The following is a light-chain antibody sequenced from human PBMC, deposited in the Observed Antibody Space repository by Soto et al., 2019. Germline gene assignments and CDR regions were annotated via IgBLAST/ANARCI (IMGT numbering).Light chain of an antibody. CDR3: QQFGISPTT. Sequence: EIVLTQSPGTLSLSPGERATLSCRASQSFSTSFLAWFQQKPGQAPRLLIYGASSRATGIPDRFSGSGSGTDFTLTISRLEPEDFVVYYCQQFGISPTTFGQGTKVEIK. CDR1: QSFSTSF. CDR2: GAS. J-gene: IGKJ1*01. V-gene: IGKV3-20*01.